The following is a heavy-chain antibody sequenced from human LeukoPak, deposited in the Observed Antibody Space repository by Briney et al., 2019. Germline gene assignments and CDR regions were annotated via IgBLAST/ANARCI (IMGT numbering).Heavy chain of an antibody. J-gene: IGHJ4*02. CDR2: FDPEDGET. V-gene: IGHV1-24*01. Sequence: ASVKVSCKVSGYTLTELSMHWVRQAPGKGLEWMGGFDPEDGETIYAQKFQGRVTMTEDTSTDTAYMELSILRSEDTAVYYCATDPMAGPEQPTAGLRYWGQGTLVTVSS. CDR1: GYTLTELS. CDR3: ATDPMAGPEQPTAGLRY. D-gene: IGHD5-24*01.